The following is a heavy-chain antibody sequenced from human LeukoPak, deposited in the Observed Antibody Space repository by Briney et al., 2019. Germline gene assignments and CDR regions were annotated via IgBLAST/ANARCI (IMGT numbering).Heavy chain of an antibody. D-gene: IGHD6-6*01. V-gene: IGHV1-18*01. CDR1: GYAFSSYG. CDR2: ISGYNGNT. Sequence: GASVKVSCKASGYAFSSYGISWVRQAPGQGLEWMGWISGYNGNTNYAQKLQGRVTMTTDTSTTTAYMELRSLRYDDTAVYYCARDWHRVSSTREIYFDYWGQGTLVTVSS. CDR3: ARDWHRVSSTREIYFDY. J-gene: IGHJ4*02.